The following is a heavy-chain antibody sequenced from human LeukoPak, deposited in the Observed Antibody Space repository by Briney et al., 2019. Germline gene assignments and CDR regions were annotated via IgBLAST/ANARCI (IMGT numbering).Heavy chain of an antibody. V-gene: IGHV3-7*01. CDR2: IKQDGSEK. D-gene: IGHD3-22*01. J-gene: IGHJ4*02. CDR1: GFTFSNYW. CDR3: AVWEYYYDTSGYFDQ. Sequence: GGSLRLSCAASGFTFSNYWMSWVRQAPGKGLEWVANIKQDGSEKYYVDSVKGRFTISRDNAKNSLYLQMNSLRAEDTAVYYCAVWEYYYDTSGYFDQWGQGTLVTVSS.